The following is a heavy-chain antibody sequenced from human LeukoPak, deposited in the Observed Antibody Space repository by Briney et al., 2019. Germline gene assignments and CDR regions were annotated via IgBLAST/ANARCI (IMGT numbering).Heavy chain of an antibody. D-gene: IGHD6-19*01. Sequence: PSETLSLTCTVSGGSISSGGYYWTWIRQPPGKGLEWIGTIYYSGSTYYNPSLESRVTISIDTSKNQFSLKLNSVTAADTAVYYCARVLPQWLARYYFDYWGQGTLVTVFS. CDR3: ARVLPQWLARYYFDY. V-gene: IGHV4-39*01. CDR2: IYYSGST. CDR1: GGSISSGGYY. J-gene: IGHJ4*02.